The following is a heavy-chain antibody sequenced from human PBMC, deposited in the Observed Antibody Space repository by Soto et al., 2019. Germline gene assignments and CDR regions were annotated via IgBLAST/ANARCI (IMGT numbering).Heavy chain of an antibody. D-gene: IGHD3-9*01. CDR1: GFTYESYG. Sequence: GGSLRLSCAASGFTYESYGMHWVRQAPGKGLEWVAVISYNGNKTYYADSVKGRFSISRDNTKNTLYLQMNDLRIEDTAVYFCAKGWFFDILTGPDHWGQGALVTVSS. CDR3: AKGWFFDILTGPDH. J-gene: IGHJ1*01. V-gene: IGHV3-30*18. CDR2: ISYNGNKT.